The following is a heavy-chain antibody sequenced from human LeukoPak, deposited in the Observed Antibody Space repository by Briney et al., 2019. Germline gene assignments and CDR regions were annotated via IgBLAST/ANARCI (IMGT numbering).Heavy chain of an antibody. J-gene: IGHJ4*02. V-gene: IGHV3-23*01. Sequence: PGGSLRLSCAASGFTFSSYAMSWVRQAPGKGLEWVSAISGSGGSTYYADSVKGRFTISRDNSKNTLYLQMNSLRAEDTAVYYCAKDPTNYYDSSGYTTYYFDYWGQGTLVTVSS. CDR3: AKDPTNYYDSSGYTTYYFDY. CDR1: GFTFSSYA. D-gene: IGHD3-22*01. CDR2: ISGSGGST.